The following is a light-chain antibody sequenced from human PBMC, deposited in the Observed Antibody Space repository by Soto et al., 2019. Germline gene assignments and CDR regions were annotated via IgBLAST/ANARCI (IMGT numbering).Light chain of an antibody. Sequence: MQMTQSPSSLSSSVGDRVTITCRASQNIRNYLNWYQQRPGKTPHLLVYAASNLRSGVPSRFSGSGSGTLFTLTITTLQPEDFATYYCQQIHSTSSYTFGQGTKVDIK. J-gene: IGKJ2*01. CDR3: QQIHSTSSYT. CDR2: AAS. CDR1: QNIRNY. V-gene: IGKV1-39*01.